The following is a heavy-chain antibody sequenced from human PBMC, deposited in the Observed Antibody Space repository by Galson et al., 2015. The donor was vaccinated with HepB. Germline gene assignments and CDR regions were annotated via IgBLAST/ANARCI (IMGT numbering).Heavy chain of an antibody. J-gene: IGHJ3*02. CDR1: GDSVSSNSAA. Sequence: ISGDSVSSNSAAWNWIRQSPSRGLEWLGRTYYRSKWYNDYAVSVKSRITINPDTSKNQFSLQLNSVTPEDTAVYYCARLEQWLPKGGDAFDIWGQGTMVTVSS. CDR2: TYYRSKWYN. D-gene: IGHD6-19*01. V-gene: IGHV6-1*01. CDR3: ARLEQWLPKGGDAFDI.